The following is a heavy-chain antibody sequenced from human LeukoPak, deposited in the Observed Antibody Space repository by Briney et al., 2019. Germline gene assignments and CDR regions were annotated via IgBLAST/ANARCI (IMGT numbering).Heavy chain of an antibody. CDR3: AKSRSSSVSCYNY. CDR1: GFIFNNYA. V-gene: IGHV3-23*01. D-gene: IGHD2-2*02. Sequence: GSLRLSCAASGFIFNNYAMNWVRQAPGKGLEWVSGISGSGDSTFYADSVKGRFTISRDNSKNTLDLQMNSLRAEDTAVYYCAKSRSSSVSCYNYWGQGTLVTVSS. CDR2: ISGSGDST. J-gene: IGHJ4*02.